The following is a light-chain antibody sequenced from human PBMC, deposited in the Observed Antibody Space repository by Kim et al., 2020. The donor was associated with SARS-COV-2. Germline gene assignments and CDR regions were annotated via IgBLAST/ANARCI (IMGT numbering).Light chain of an antibody. V-gene: IGKV3-11*01. J-gene: IGKJ1*01. CDR2: DAS. Sequence: EIVLTQSPATLSLSPGERATLSCRASQSISTYLAWHQQKPGQAPMLLIYDASKRATGIPARFSGSGSGTDFTLTISSLEPEDFALYYCQHHSNWLWTFGQGTKVDIK. CDR3: QHHSNWLWT. CDR1: QSISTY.